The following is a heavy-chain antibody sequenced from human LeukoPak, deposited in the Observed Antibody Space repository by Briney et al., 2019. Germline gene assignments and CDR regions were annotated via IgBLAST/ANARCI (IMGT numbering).Heavy chain of an antibody. Sequence: PGGSLRLSCAASGFTFNRYGMHWVRQATGKGLEWVAVISYDGSNKYYADSVKGRFTISRDNSKNTLYLQMNSLRAEDTAVYYCARDPYGSGPLYYYYYYMDVWGKGTTVTVSS. CDR2: ISYDGSNK. CDR3: ARDPYGSGPLYYYYYYMDV. CDR1: GFTFNRYG. V-gene: IGHV3-30*19. J-gene: IGHJ6*03. D-gene: IGHD3-10*01.